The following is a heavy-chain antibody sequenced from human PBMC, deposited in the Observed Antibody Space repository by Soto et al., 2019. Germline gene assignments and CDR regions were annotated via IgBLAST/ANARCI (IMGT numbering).Heavy chain of an antibody. CDR3: AREKTVGGIRLDN. CDR1: GFTFTNYP. Sequence: QVQLVESGGGVVQPGRSLRLSCAASGFTFTNYPMHWFRQAPGKGLEWVAVVSHDGINTYYADSVKGRFTISRDNSKNTLYLQLNSLRTEDPAVFYCAREKTVGGIRLDNWGQGTLVTVSS. J-gene: IGHJ4*02. CDR2: VSHDGINT. D-gene: IGHD1-26*01. V-gene: IGHV3-30-3*01.